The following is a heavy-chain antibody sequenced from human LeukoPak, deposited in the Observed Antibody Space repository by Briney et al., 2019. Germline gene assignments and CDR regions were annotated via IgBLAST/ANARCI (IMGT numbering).Heavy chain of an antibody. J-gene: IGHJ4*02. CDR2: IYTSGST. D-gene: IGHD3-22*01. CDR3: ARSKYYYDSSPPDY. CDR1: GGSISSGSYY. V-gene: IGHV4-61*02. Sequence: SQTLSLTCTVSGGSISSGSYYWSWIRQPAGKGLEWIGRIYTSGSTNYNPSLKSRVTISVDTSKNQFSLKLSSVTAADTAVYYCARSKYYYDSSPPDYRGQGTLVTVSS.